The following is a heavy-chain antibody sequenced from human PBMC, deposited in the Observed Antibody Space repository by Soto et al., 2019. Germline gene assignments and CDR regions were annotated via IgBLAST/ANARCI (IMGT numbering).Heavy chain of an antibody. Sequence: QVQLVQSGAEVKKPGASVKVSCKASGYTFTSYGISWVRQAPRQGLEWMGWISAYNGNTNYAQRLQGRVTMTTDTSTSTLYMELRSLRSDDTAVYYCARDVRGHYYYYGMDVWGQGTTVTVSS. V-gene: IGHV1-18*01. J-gene: IGHJ6*02. CDR1: GYTFTSYG. CDR2: ISAYNGNT. D-gene: IGHD5-12*01. CDR3: ARDVRGHYYYYGMDV.